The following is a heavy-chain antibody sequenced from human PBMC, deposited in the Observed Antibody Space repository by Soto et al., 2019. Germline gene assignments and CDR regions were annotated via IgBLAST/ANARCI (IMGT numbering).Heavy chain of an antibody. Sequence: QVQLVQSGAEVKKPRSSVKVSCKASGGTFSSYTISWVRQAPGQGLEWMGRIIPILGIANYAQKFQGRVTITADKSTSTAYMELSSLRSEDTAVYYCARAAVAAFYYYYGMDVWGQGTTVTVSS. V-gene: IGHV1-69*02. D-gene: IGHD6-19*01. CDR3: ARAAVAAFYYYYGMDV. CDR2: IIPILGIA. CDR1: GGTFSSYT. J-gene: IGHJ6*02.